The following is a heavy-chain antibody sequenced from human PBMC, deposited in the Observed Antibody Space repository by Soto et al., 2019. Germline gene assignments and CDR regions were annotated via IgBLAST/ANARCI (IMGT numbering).Heavy chain of an antibody. J-gene: IGHJ4*01. V-gene: IGHV4-59*01. CDR1: TDSFNTYY. D-gene: IGHD3-10*01. Sequence: SSETLSLTCSVSTDSFNTYYWSWLRQSPGRGLEWIGYIHYSGATNYNPSLKSRVTMSLDTSRKQFSLRLRSVTAADTAVYYCARALSMVRGAASYYFDYWGHGTLVTGSS. CDR3: ARALSMVRGAASYYFDY. CDR2: IHYSGAT.